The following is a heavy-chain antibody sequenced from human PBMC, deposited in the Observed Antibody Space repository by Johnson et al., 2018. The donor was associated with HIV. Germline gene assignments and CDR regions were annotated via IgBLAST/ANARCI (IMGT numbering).Heavy chain of an antibody. CDR3: ARVAVSTAAGGVPLDI. D-gene: IGHD2-2*01. CDR2: ISYDGSNK. J-gene: IGHJ3*02. V-gene: IGHV3-30*04. CDR1: GFTFSSYA. Sequence: QVQLVESGGGVVQPGRSLRLSCAASGFTFSSYAMHWVRQAPGKGLEWVAVISYDGSNKYYADSVRGRFIISRDNSKTTLYLQMNSLRAEDTALYFCARVAVSTAAGGVPLDIWGPGTMVTVSA.